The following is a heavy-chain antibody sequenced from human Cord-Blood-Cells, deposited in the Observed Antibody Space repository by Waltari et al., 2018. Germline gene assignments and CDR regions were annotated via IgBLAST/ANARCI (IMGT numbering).Heavy chain of an antibody. CDR3: ARDPRYCSGGSCYYFDY. CDR1: GYTFTGYY. V-gene: IGHV1-2*02. Sequence: QVQLVQSGAEVKKPGASVKVSCKASGYTFTGYYMHWVRQAPGQGLEWMGWSNPNRGGTNYAQKFQDRVTMTRDTSISTAYMELSRLRSDDTAVYYCARDPRYCSGGSCYYFDYWGQGTLVTVSS. D-gene: IGHD2-15*01. CDR2: SNPNRGGT. J-gene: IGHJ4*02.